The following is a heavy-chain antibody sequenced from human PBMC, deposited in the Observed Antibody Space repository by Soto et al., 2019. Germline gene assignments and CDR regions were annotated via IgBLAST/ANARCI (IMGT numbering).Heavy chain of an antibody. CDR1: GFTFSSYW. CDR2: INSDGSST. D-gene: IGHD1-26*01. CDR3: AREWELLSYGMDV. V-gene: IGHV3-74*01. J-gene: IGHJ6*02. Sequence: PGGSLRLSCAASGFTFSSYWMHWVRQAPGKGLVWVSRINSDGSSTSYADSVKGRFTISRDNAKNTLCLQMNSLRAEDTAVYYCAREWELLSYGMDVWGQGTTVTVSS.